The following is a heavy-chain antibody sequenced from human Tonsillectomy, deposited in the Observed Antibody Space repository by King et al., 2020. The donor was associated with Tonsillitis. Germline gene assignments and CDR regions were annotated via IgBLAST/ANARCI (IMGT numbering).Heavy chain of an antibody. Sequence: QLQESGPGLVKPSETLSLTCTVSGGSISSCSYYWGWIRQPPGKGLEWIGCIYYSESTYYTPSLKSRVTISVDTSKNQFSLKLSSVTAADTAVCYCARPSAYSYGYEDYWGQGTLVTVSS. CDR2: IYYSEST. J-gene: IGHJ4*02. CDR1: GGSISSCSYY. D-gene: IGHD5-18*01. CDR3: ARPSAYSYGYEDY. V-gene: IGHV4-39*01.